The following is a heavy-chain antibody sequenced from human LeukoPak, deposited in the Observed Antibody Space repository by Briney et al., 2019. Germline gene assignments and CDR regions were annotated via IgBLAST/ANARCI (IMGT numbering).Heavy chain of an antibody. D-gene: IGHD5-12*01. J-gene: IGHJ6*02. Sequence: ASVKVSCKASGYTFTSYDINWVRQATGQGLEWMGWMNPNSGNTGYAQKFQGRVTMTRNTSISTAYMELSSLRSEDTAVYYCARGAAFRWLRSQRGYYYYGMDVWGQGTTVTVSS. CDR2: MNPNSGNT. CDR1: GYTFTSYD. CDR3: ARGAAFRWLRSQRGYYYYGMDV. V-gene: IGHV1-8*01.